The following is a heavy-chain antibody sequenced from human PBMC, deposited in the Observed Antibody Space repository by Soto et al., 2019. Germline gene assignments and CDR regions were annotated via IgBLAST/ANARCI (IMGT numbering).Heavy chain of an antibody. CDR3: ARRGRYSSSGYWYFDL. CDR2: INHSGST. D-gene: IGHD6-6*01. CDR1: GGSFSGYY. V-gene: IGHV4-34*01. Sequence: TSETLSLTCAVYGGSFSGYYWSWIRQPPGKGLEWIGEINHSGSTNYNPSLKSRVTISVDTSKNQFSLKLSSVTAADTAVYYCARRGRYSSSGYWYFDLWGRGTLVTVSS. J-gene: IGHJ2*01.